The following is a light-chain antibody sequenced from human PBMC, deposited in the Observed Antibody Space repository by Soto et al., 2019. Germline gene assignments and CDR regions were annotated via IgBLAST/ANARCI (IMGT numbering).Light chain of an antibody. CDR2: EVS. J-gene: IGLJ1*01. V-gene: IGLV2-8*01. CDR1: SSDVGGYNY. Sequence: QSVLTQPPSASGSPGQSVTISCTGTSSDVGGYNYVSWYQQHPGKAPKLMIYEVSKRPSGVPDRFSGSKSGNTASLTVFGLQAEDEADYYCSSYAGSIEVFGTGTKVTVL. CDR3: SSYAGSIEV.